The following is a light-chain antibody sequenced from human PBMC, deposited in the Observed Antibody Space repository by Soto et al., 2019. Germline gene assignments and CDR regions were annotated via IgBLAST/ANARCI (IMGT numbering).Light chain of an antibody. J-gene: IGKJ4*01. CDR3: QQYGSSPLT. Sequence: EIVLTRSPATLSLSPGERATLSCRASQGIGDTLAWYQQKPGQAPRLLIYGASSRATGIPDRFSGSGSGTDFTLTISRLEPEDFAVYYCQQYGSSPLTFGGGTKV. CDR2: GAS. CDR1: QGIGDT. V-gene: IGKV3-20*01.